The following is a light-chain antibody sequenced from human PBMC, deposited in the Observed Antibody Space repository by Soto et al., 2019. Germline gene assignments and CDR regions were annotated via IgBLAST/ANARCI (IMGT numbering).Light chain of an antibody. J-gene: IGLJ2*01. CDR3: AAWDDSLSGVV. Sequence: QSVLTQPPSASGTPGQRITISCSGHSSNIGSNYVYWYQQLPGTAPKLLIYRNNQRPSGVPDRFSGSKSGTSAALAISGLRSEDEADYYCAAWDDSLSGVVFGGGTKLTVL. CDR1: SSNIGSNY. CDR2: RNN. V-gene: IGLV1-47*01.